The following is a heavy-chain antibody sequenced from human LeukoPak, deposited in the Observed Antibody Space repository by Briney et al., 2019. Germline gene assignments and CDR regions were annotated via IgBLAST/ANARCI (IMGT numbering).Heavy chain of an antibody. Sequence: SETLSLTCVVSGYSISNGYCWGWIRQPPGKGPEWIGSIYHSGTTYYNPSLKSRVTISVDTSKNQFSLKLSSVTAADTAVYYCARGDYSGYDDDYWGQGTLVTVSS. J-gene: IGHJ4*02. V-gene: IGHV4-38-2*01. D-gene: IGHD5-12*01. CDR2: IYHSGTT. CDR1: GYSISNGYC. CDR3: ARGDYSGYDDDY.